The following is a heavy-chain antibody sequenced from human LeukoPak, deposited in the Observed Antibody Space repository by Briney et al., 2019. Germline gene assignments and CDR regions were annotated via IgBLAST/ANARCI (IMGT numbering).Heavy chain of an antibody. D-gene: IGHD2-2*01. CDR3: ARDRYCSSTSCYFADV. CDR1: GFTFSDYY. Sequence: GGSLRLSCAASGFTFSDYYMSWIRQAPGKGLEWVSYISSSGSIIYYADSVKGRFTISRDNAKNSLYLQMNSLRAEDTAVYYCARDRYCSSTSCYFADVWGKGTTVTVSS. CDR2: ISSSGSII. V-gene: IGHV3-11*04. J-gene: IGHJ6*04.